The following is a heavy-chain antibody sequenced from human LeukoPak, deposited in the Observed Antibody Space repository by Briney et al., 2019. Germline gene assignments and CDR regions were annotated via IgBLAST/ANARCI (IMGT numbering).Heavy chain of an antibody. V-gene: IGHV3-23*01. CDR3: AKDPVGDGYNVNFDY. CDR1: GFTFSSYA. CDR2: ISGSGGST. D-gene: IGHD5-24*01. J-gene: IGHJ4*02. Sequence: GGSLRLSCAASGFTFSSYAMSWVRLASGKRLEWVSSISGSGGSTYYADSVKGRFTISRDNSKNTLYLHMNSLRAEDTAVYYCAKDPVGDGYNVNFDYWGQGTLVTVSS.